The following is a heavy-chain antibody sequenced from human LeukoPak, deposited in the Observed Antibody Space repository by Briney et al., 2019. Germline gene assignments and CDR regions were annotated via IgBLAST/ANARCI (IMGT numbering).Heavy chain of an antibody. J-gene: IGHJ6*02. V-gene: IGHV1-8*01. Sequence: ASVKVSCKASGYTFTSYDINWVRQATGQGLEWMGWMNPNSGNTGYAQKFQGRVTMTRNTSISTAYMELSSLRSEDTAVYYCARADCSGTSCPPSYGMDVWGLGTTVTVSS. CDR1: GYTFTSYD. CDR2: MNPNSGNT. D-gene: IGHD2-2*01. CDR3: ARADCSGTSCPPSYGMDV.